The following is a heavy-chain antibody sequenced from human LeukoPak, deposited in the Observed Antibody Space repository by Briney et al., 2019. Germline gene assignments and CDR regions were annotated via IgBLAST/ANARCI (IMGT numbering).Heavy chain of an antibody. CDR3: ARECGAYYYDSSGYCNDH. Sequence: ASVKVSCKASGGSFSDYSISWVRQAPGQGLEWMGWISPYNGNTNYAQKLQGRFTMTTDTSTSTAYMDLRSLRSDDTAVYYCARECGAYYYDSSGYCNDHWGQGTLVTVSS. CDR1: GGSFSDYS. V-gene: IGHV1-18*01. D-gene: IGHD3-22*01. J-gene: IGHJ4*02. CDR2: ISPYNGNT.